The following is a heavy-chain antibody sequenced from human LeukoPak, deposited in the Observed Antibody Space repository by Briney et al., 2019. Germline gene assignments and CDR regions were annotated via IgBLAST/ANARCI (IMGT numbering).Heavy chain of an antibody. J-gene: IGHJ4*02. D-gene: IGHD4-23*01. CDR1: GFTFSSYA. CDR3: ARERQVRGSDYGGNPLDY. Sequence: GGSLRLSCAASGFTFSSYAMHWVRQAPGKGLEWVAVISYDGSNKYYADSVKGRFTISRDNSKNTLYLQMNSLRAEDTAVYYCARERQVRGSDYGGNPLDYWGQGTLVTVSS. CDR2: ISYDGSNK. V-gene: IGHV3-30-3*01.